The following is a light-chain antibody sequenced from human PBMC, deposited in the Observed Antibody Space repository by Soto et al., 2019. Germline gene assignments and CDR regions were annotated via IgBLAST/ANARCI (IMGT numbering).Light chain of an antibody. V-gene: IGKV1-5*03. CDR1: QSITSW. Sequence: DIQMTQSPSTLSASVGDRVTITCRASQSITSWLAWYQQKPGKAPKLLIYKASSLESGVPSRFSGSGSGTDFALIITSLQPDDFATYYCHQYNSYPWTFGQGTKVDIK. J-gene: IGKJ1*01. CDR3: HQYNSYPWT. CDR2: KAS.